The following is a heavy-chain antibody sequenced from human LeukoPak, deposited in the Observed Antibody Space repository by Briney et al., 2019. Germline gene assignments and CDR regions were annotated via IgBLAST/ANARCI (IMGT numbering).Heavy chain of an antibody. CDR3: ARVGVDDSGNILKYFFDY. D-gene: IGHD4-23*01. CDR1: GYTFTSYY. J-gene: IGHJ4*02. V-gene: IGHV1-46*01. CDR2: INPTGGST. Sequence: ASVKVSCKASGYTFTSYYMHWVRQAPGQGLEWMGLINPTGGSTGYAQKFQGRVTMTRDMSTSTDYMELSSLRSEDTAIYYCARVGVDDSGNILKYFFDYWGQGTLVTVSS.